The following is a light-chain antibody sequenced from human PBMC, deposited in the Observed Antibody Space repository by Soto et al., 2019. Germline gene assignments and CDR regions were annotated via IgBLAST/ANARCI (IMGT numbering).Light chain of an antibody. J-gene: IGKJ2*01. Sequence: KMSAGTLSLKKRERASLSCRASQRISSTFLAWYQQKPGQAPRLLIYGASSRATGIPDRFSGSGSGTDFTLTISRLEAEDFAMYYCQQCVVLPTFG. CDR1: QRISSTF. CDR3: QQCVVLPT. V-gene: IGKV3-20*01. CDR2: GAS.